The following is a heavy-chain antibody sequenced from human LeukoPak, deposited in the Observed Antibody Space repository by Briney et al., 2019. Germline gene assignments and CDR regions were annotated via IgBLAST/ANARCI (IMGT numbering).Heavy chain of an antibody. CDR1: GYTFTGYY. J-gene: IGHJ4*02. CDR3: ARADSSSWFDY. V-gene: IGHV1-2*02. CDR2: MNSNTGGT. Sequence: APVKVSCKASGYTFTGYYMHWVRQAPGQGLECMGWMNSNTGGTNYAQKFQGRVTLTRDTSISTAYMELSRLTSDDTAVYYCARADSSSWFDYWGQGTLVTVSS. D-gene: IGHD6-13*01.